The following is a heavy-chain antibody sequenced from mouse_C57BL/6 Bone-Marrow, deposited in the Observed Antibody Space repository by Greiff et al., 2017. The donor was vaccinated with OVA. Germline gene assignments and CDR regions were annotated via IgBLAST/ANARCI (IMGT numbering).Heavy chain of an antibody. CDR1: GFTFSSYT. CDR2: ISGGGGNT. V-gene: IGHV5-9*01. J-gene: IGHJ1*03. Sequence: EVKLVESGGGLVKPGGSLKLSCAASGFTFSSYTMSWVRQTPEKRLEWVATISGGGGNTYYPDSVKGRFTISRDNAKNTLYLQMSSLTSEDTALFYCATHTSYGRWYFDVWGTGTTVTVSS. D-gene: IGHD1-1*01. CDR3: ATHTSYGRWYFDV.